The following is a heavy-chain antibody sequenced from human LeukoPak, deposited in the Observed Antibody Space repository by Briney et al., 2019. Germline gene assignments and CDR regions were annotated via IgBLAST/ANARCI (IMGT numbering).Heavy chain of an antibody. J-gene: IGHJ4*02. CDR3: ARGMVGSD. Sequence: PSETLSLTCTVSGGSISNYYWSWIRQPPGKGLEWIGYIYSSGSTNYNPSLKSRVTMSVDTSKNQFSLKLSTVTAADTAVNYCARGMVGSDWGQGTLVTVSS. V-gene: IGHV4-59*01. CDR1: GGSISNYY. CDR2: IYSSGST. D-gene: IGHD2-8*01.